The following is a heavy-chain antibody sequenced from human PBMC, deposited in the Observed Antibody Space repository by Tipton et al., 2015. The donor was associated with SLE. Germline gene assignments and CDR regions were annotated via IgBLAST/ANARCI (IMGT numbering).Heavy chain of an antibody. CDR3: ARDPLAGDGFDY. Sequence: TLSLTCTVSGGSISSGSYYWSWIRQPAGKGLEWIGRIYTSGSTNYNPSLKSRVTISVDTSKNQFSLKLSSVTAADTAVYYCARDPLAGDGFDYWGQGTLVTVSS. D-gene: IGHD7-27*01. CDR2: IYTSGST. V-gene: IGHV4-61*02. CDR1: GGSISSGSYY. J-gene: IGHJ4*02.